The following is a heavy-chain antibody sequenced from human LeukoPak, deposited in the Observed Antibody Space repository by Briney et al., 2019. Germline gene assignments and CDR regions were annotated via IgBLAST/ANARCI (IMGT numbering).Heavy chain of an antibody. CDR1: GDSINSFY. V-gene: IGHV4-59*01. Sequence: SETLSLTCTVSGDSINSFYWSWIRQPPGGGLEWIGYIYYSGSTNYNPSLKSRVTMSVDASKNQFSLWLSSVTAADTAVYYCARLARLTLIRGVTGYHSLDVWGRGTKVTVSS. CDR3: ARLARLTLIRGVTGYHSLDV. CDR2: IYYSGST. J-gene: IGHJ6*04. D-gene: IGHD3-10*01.